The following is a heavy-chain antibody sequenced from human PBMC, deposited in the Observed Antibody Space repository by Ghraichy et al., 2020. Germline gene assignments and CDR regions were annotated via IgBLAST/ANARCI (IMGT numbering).Heavy chain of an antibody. CDR2: ISSSSSYI. CDR1: GFTFSSYS. Sequence: GESLNISCAASGFTFSSYSMNWVRQAPGKGLEWVSSISSSSSYIYYADSVKGRFTISRDNAKNSLYLQMNSLRAEDTAVYYCARDLAVAGTRLGYWGQGTLVTVSS. D-gene: IGHD6-19*01. V-gene: IGHV3-21*01. J-gene: IGHJ4*02. CDR3: ARDLAVAGTRLGY.